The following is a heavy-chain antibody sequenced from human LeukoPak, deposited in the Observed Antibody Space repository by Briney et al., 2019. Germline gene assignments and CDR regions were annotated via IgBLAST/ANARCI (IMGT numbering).Heavy chain of an antibody. D-gene: IGHD6-13*01. CDR3: ARGKVPGGLIAAAGIHFDY. Sequence: GASVKVSCKASGYTFTSYGITWVRQAPGQGLEWMGGIIPIFGTTSYAQKFQGRLTMTADESTTTGYIELHSLRSEDTAVYYCARGKVPGGLIAAAGIHFDYWGQGTLVTVSS. J-gene: IGHJ4*02. CDR2: IIPIFGTT. CDR1: GYTFTSYG. V-gene: IGHV1-69*13.